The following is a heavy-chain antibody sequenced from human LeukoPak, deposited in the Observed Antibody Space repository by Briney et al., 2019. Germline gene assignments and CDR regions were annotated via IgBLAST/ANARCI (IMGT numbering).Heavy chain of an antibody. CDR3: AKDIFYGSGSYFRFPDY. CDR1: GFTFDDYA. D-gene: IGHD3-10*01. V-gene: IGHV3-9*01. CDR2: ISWNSGSI. J-gene: IGHJ4*02. Sequence: GGSLRLSCAASGFTFDDYAMYWVRQAPGKGLEWVSGISWNSGSIGYADSVKGRFTISRDNAKNSLYLQMNSLRAEDTALYYCAKDIFYGSGSYFRFPDYWGQGTLVTVSS.